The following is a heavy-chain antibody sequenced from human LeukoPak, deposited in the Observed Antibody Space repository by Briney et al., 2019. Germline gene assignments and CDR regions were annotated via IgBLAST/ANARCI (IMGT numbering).Heavy chain of an antibody. CDR3: ATGLTKLLVAFDI. J-gene: IGHJ3*02. D-gene: IGHD2/OR15-2a*01. Sequence: ASVKVSCKASGYTFTGYYMHWVRQAPGQGLEWMGWINPNSGGTNYAQRFQGRVTMTRDTSISTAYMELSRLRSDDTAVYYCATGLTKLLVAFDIWGQGTMVTVSS. CDR1: GYTFTGYY. V-gene: IGHV1-2*02. CDR2: INPNSGGT.